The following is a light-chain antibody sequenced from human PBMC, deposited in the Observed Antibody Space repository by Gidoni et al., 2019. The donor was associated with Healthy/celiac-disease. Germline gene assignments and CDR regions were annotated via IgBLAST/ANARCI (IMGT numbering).Light chain of an antibody. CDR1: SGSIASNY. V-gene: IGLV6-57*03. CDR3: QSYDSSIV. Sequence: NFMLTQHHSVSESPGKTVTIYCTRSSGSIASNYVPWYQQRPGSAPTTVIYEDNQRPSGVPVRFSGSIDRSSNSASLTLSVLKTEDEADYYCQSYDSSIVFGGGTTLTVL. CDR2: EDN. J-gene: IGLJ2*01.